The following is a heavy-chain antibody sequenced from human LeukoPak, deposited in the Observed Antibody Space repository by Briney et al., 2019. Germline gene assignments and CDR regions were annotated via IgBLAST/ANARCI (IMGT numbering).Heavy chain of an antibody. CDR3: ARGGEVGIAVAGVIYYYYYYGMDV. CDR1: GYTFTSYY. D-gene: IGHD6-19*01. V-gene: IGHV1-46*01. Sequence: ASVKVSCKASGYTFTSYYMHWVRQAPGQELEWMGIINPSGGSTSYAQKFQGRVTMTRDTSTSTVYMELSSLRSEDTAVYYCARGGEVGIAVAGVIYYYYYYGMDVWGKGTTVTVSS. CDR2: INPSGGST. J-gene: IGHJ6*04.